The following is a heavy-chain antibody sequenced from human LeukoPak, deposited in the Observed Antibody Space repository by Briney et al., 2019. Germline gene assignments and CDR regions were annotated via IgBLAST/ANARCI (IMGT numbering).Heavy chain of an antibody. V-gene: IGHV4-4*02. J-gene: IGHJ4*02. Sequence: SETLSLTCAVSGGSISSSNWWSWVRQPPGKGLEWIGEIYHSGSTNYNLSLKSRVTISVDKSKNQFSLKLSSVTAADTAVYYCARVSIREGQLWSLDYWGQGTLVTVSS. CDR3: ARVSIREGQLWSLDY. CDR1: GGSISSSNW. CDR2: IYHSGST. D-gene: IGHD5-18*01.